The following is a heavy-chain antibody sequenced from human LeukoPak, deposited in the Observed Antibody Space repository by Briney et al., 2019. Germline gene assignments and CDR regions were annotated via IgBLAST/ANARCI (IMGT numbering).Heavy chain of an antibody. D-gene: IGHD3-22*01. Sequence: GGSLRLSCAASGFTFDDYAMHWVRQAPGKGLEWVSGISWNSGSIGYADSVKGRFTISRDNAKNSLYLQMNSLRAEDTAVYYCAKGAYYYDRAGPGYWGQGTLVTVSS. CDR2: ISWNSGSI. V-gene: IGHV3-9*01. CDR1: GFTFDDYA. CDR3: AKGAYYYDRAGPGY. J-gene: IGHJ4*02.